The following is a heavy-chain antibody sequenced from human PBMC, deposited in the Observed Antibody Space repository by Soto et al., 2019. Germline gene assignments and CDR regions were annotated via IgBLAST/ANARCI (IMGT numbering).Heavy chain of an antibody. CDR3: AKGKTSGWYYFDY. V-gene: IGHV3-23*01. J-gene: IGHJ4*02. D-gene: IGHD6-19*01. Sequence: WSLRLPCAASRFSFTNYAMSWVRQAPGKGLEWVSGISASGRDTYYADSVKDRLTISIDNSKNTLYLQMNSLRAEETAIYFCAKGKTSGWYYFDYWGQGALVTVSS. CDR2: ISASGRDT. CDR1: RFSFTNYA.